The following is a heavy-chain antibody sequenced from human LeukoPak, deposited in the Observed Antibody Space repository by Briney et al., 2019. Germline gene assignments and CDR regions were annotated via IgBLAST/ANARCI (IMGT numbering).Heavy chain of an antibody. Sequence: GGSLRLSCAASGFTFSSYAMSWVRQAPGKGLEWVSAISGSGGSTYYADSVKGRFTISRDNSKNTLYLQMNSLRAEDTAVYYCAKRAMYYYDSSGYPGTNYYFDYWGQGTLVTVSS. D-gene: IGHD3-22*01. CDR1: GFTFSSYA. J-gene: IGHJ4*02. V-gene: IGHV3-23*01. CDR2: ISGSGGST. CDR3: AKRAMYYYDSSGYPGTNYYFDY.